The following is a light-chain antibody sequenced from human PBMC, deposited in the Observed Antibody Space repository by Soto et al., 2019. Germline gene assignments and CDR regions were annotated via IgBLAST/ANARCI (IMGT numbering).Light chain of an antibody. CDR3: HRYDAGPYT. CDR1: QSVSSN. Sequence: EIVMTQSPATLSVSPGERATLSCRASQSVSSNVAWYQQIPGQTPRLLIYGASTRATGIPVRFSGSGSGTEFTLTISSLQSEDFAVYYCHRYDAGPYTFGQGTKVDIK. CDR2: GAS. J-gene: IGKJ2*01. V-gene: IGKV3-15*01.